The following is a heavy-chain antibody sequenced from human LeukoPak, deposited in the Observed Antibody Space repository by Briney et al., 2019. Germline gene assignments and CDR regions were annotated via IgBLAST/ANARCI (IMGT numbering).Heavy chain of an antibody. CDR3: ARHVGFITMVRGVINNNWFDP. Sequence: KTSETLSLTCAVYGGSFSGYYWSWIRQPPGKGLEWIGEINHSGSTNYNPSLKSRVTISVDTSKNQFSLKLSSVTAADTAVYYCARHVGFITMVRGVINNNWFDPWGQGTLVTVSS. CDR2: INHSGST. J-gene: IGHJ5*02. D-gene: IGHD3-10*01. V-gene: IGHV4-34*01. CDR1: GGSFSGYY.